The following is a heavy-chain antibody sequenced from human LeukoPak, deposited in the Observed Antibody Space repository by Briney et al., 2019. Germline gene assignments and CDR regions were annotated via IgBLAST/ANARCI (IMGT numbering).Heavy chain of an antibody. V-gene: IGHV3-23*01. D-gene: IGHD3-10*01. J-gene: IGHJ5*02. Sequence: QSGGSLRLSCAASGFTFSSYAMSWVRQAPGKGLEWVSAISGSGGSTYYADSVKGRFTISRDNSKNTLYLQMNSLRAEDTAVYYCAKGRRDYYYGSGSYFDWFDPWGQGTLVTVSS. CDR3: AKGRRDYYYGSGSYFDWFDP. CDR2: ISGSGGST. CDR1: GFTFSSYA.